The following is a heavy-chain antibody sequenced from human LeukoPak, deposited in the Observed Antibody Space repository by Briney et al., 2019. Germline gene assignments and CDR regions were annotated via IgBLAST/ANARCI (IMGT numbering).Heavy chain of an antibody. D-gene: IGHD3-16*01. CDR2: INTNTGNP. Sequence: ASVKVSCKASGYTFTSYAMNWVRQAPGQGLEWMGWINTNTGNPTYAQGFTGRFVFSLDTPVSTAYLQISSLKAEDTAVYYCARDPLGNYGLDYYFDYWGQGTLVTVSS. CDR1: GYTFTSYA. V-gene: IGHV7-4-1*02. CDR3: ARDPLGNYGLDYYFDY. J-gene: IGHJ4*02.